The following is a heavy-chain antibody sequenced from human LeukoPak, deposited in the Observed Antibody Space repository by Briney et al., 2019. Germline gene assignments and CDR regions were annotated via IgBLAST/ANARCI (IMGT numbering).Heavy chain of an antibody. CDR3: ARRYCSGGRCPNYFDY. V-gene: IGHV3-30*03. D-gene: IGHD2-15*01. Sequence: GGSLRLSCAASGFPFSSYSMNWVRQAPGKGLEWVAVISYDGSNKYYADSVKGRFTISRDNSKNTLYLQMDSLRAEDTAVYYCARRYCSGGRCPNYFDYWGQGTLVTVFS. J-gene: IGHJ4*02. CDR1: GFPFSSYS. CDR2: ISYDGSNK.